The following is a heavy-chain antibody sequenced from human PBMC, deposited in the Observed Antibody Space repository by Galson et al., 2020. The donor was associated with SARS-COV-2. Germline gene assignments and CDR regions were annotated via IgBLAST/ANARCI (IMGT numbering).Heavy chain of an antibody. V-gene: IGHV3-53*01. CDR1: GFTVSSNY. CDR2: IYSGGST. J-gene: IGHJ6*02. Sequence: GGSLRLSCAASGFTVSSNYMSWVRQAPGKGLEWVSVIYSGGSTYYADSVKGRFTISRDNSKNTLYLQMNSLRAEDTAVYYCARDSSPYCSGGSCYRPRSPDLGYYYYGMDVWGQGTMVTVSS. CDR3: ARDSSPYCSGGSCYRPRSPDLGYYYYGMDV. D-gene: IGHD2-15*01.